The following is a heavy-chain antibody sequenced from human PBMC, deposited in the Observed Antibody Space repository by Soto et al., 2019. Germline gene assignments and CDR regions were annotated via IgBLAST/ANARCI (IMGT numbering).Heavy chain of an antibody. J-gene: IGHJ6*02. CDR2: IKNKADGGTT. D-gene: IGHD2-21*02. V-gene: IGHV3-15*01. CDR1: GFTFNNAW. CDR3: ATVGYCGGDWCYASYYGMDV. Sequence: EVQLVESGGGLVKPGGSLRLSFAASGFTFNNAWMTWVRRAPGKGLEWIGRIKNKADGGTTDYAAPVKGRFTISRDDSTNMLYLQMHSLKTEDTAVYYCATVGYCGGDWCYASYYGMDVWGQGTTVTVSS.